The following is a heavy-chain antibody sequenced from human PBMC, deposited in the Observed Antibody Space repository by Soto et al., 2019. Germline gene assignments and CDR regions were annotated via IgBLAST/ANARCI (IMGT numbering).Heavy chain of an antibody. CDR3: ARHEGSSSLLFDY. CDR2: IYYSGST. D-gene: IGHD6-6*01. Sequence: SETLSLTCTVSGGSISSYYWSWIRQPPGKGLEWIGYIYYSGSTNYNPSLKSRVTISVDTSKNQFSLKLSSVTAADTAVYYCARHEGSSSLLFDYWGQGTLVTVSS. V-gene: IGHV4-59*08. J-gene: IGHJ4*02. CDR1: GGSISSYY.